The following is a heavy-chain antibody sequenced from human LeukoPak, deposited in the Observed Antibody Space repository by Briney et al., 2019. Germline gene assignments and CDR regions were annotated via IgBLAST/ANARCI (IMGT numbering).Heavy chain of an antibody. CDR3: ARETIGGSVLPYFDY. J-gene: IGHJ4*02. V-gene: IGHV3-74*01. D-gene: IGHD4/OR15-4a*01. Sequence: HPGGSLRLSCAASGFTFSRDWMHWVRQAPGKGLVWVSRISSDGSRTSYVESVQGRFTISRDNAKNTVYLQMNSLRVDDTAVYFCARETIGGSVLPYFDYWGQGALVTVSS. CDR2: ISSDGSRT. CDR1: GFTFSRDW.